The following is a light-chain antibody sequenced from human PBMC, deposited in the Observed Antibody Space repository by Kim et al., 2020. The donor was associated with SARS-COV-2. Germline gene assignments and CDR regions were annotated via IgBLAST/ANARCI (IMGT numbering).Light chain of an antibody. Sequence: GQSITISCTGTSSDVGSYNLVSWYQQHPGKAPKLMISEVSKRPSGVSNRFSGSKSGNTASLTISGLQAEDEADYYCCSYAGSSTLVFGGGTQLTVL. CDR3: CSYAGSSTLV. J-gene: IGLJ3*02. CDR1: SSDVGSYNL. CDR2: EVS. V-gene: IGLV2-23*02.